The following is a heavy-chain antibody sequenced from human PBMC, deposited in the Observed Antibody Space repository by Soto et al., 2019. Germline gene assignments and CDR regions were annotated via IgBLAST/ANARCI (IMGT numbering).Heavy chain of an antibody. CDR1: GGTFSSDA. V-gene: IGHV1-69*13. CDR3: ARGNAGVVPAATAGFLLNY. D-gene: IGHD2-2*01. CDR2: IIPIFGTA. J-gene: IGHJ4*02. Sequence: ASVKVSCKASGGTFSSDAISWVRQAPGQGLEWMGGIIPIFGTANYAQKFQGRVTITADESTSTAYMELSSLRSEDTAVYYCARGNAGVVPAATAGFLLNYWGQGTLVTVSS.